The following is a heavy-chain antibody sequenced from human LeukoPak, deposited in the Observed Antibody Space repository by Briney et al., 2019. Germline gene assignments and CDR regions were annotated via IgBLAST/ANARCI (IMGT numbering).Heavy chain of an antibody. CDR1: GGSISSYY. Sequence: PSETLSLTCTVSGGSISSYYWSWIRQPPGKGLEWIGHIYYSGSTNYNPSLKSRVTISVDTSKNQFSLKLSSVTAADTAVYYCARASAARHFDYWGQGTLVTVSS. D-gene: IGHD6-6*01. V-gene: IGHV4-59*01. J-gene: IGHJ4*02. CDR3: ARASAARHFDY. CDR2: IYYSGST.